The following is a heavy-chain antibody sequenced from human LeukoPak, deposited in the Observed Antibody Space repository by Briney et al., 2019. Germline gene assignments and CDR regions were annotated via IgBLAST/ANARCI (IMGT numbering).Heavy chain of an antibody. Sequence: GGSLRLSCAASGFTVSSNYMSWVRQAPGKGLEWVSVIYSGGSTYYADSVKGRFTISRDNSKNPLYLQMNSLRAEDTAVYYCSSTSCPMCGMDVWSQGTTVTVSS. J-gene: IGHJ6*02. CDR3: SSTSCPMCGMDV. CDR1: GFTVSSNY. CDR2: IYSGGST. V-gene: IGHV3-66*02. D-gene: IGHD2-2*01.